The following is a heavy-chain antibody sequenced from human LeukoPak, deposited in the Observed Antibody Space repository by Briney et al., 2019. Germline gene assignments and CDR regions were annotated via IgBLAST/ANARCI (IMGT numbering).Heavy chain of an antibody. CDR1: GFTFSSYS. D-gene: IGHD6-19*01. V-gene: IGHV3-21*01. CDR3: ARGAKAGSIAVAGIYYYYYMDV. Sequence: GGSLRLSCAASGFTFSSYSMNWVRQAPGKGLEWVSSISSSSSYIYYADSVKGRFTISRDNSKNTLYLQMNSLRAEDTAVYYCARGAKAGSIAVAGIYYYYYMDVWGKGTTVTVSS. CDR2: ISSSSSYI. J-gene: IGHJ6*03.